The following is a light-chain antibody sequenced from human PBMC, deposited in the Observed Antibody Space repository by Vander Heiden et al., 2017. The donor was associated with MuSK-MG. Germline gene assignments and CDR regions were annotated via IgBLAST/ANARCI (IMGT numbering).Light chain of an antibody. J-gene: IGKJ2*01. CDR1: QSLLHSNGYNY. CDR2: SGS. Sequence: DIVMTQSPLSLPVTPGEPASISCRSSQSLLHSNGYNYLDWYLQKPGQSPQILIYSGSNRAFGVPDRFSGSASGTDFTLKISRVEAEDVGVYYCMQALQTPYTFGQGTKLEMK. V-gene: IGKV2-28*01. CDR3: MQALQTPYT.